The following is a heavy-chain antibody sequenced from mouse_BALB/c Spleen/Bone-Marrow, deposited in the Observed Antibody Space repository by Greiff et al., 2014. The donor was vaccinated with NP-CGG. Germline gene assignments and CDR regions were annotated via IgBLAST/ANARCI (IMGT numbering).Heavy chain of an antibody. Sequence: VQLVESGPGLVAPSQSLSITCTVSGFSLTTYGVHWVRQPPGKGLEWLGVLCADGSTNYNSALMSRLSISKDNSKSQVFLKMNSLQTDDTAMYYCARITTATGAMDYWGQGTSVTVSS. CDR1: GFSLTTYG. V-gene: IGHV2-9*02. J-gene: IGHJ4*01. D-gene: IGHD1-2*01. CDR2: LCADGST. CDR3: ARITTATGAMDY.